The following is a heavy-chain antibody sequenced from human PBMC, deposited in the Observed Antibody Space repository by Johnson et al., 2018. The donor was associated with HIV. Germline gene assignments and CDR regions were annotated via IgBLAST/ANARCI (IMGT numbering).Heavy chain of an antibody. CDR1: GFTFSSYA. CDR2: ISYDGSNK. J-gene: IGHJ3*02. D-gene: IGHD3-22*01. V-gene: IGHV3-30-3*01. Sequence: QVQLVESGGGVVQPGRSLRLSCAASGFTFSSYAMHWVRQAPGKGLAWVAVISYDGSNKYYADSVKGRFTIPRDHSKNTLYLQMNSQRAEDTAVYYCARESGGYYDSSAREAFDIWGQGTMVTVSS. CDR3: ARESGGYYDSSAREAFDI.